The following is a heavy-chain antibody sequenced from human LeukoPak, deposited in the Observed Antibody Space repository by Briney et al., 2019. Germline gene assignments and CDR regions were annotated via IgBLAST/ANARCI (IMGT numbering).Heavy chain of an antibody. V-gene: IGHV3-30*03. CDR2: ISYDGAKK. D-gene: IGHD1-26*01. CDR3: AAAGPTGSYAFFNS. Sequence: GRSLRLSCAASGFTFNTYAIHWVRQAPGKGLEWVAVISYDGAKKYYADSVKGRITISRDNSKNTLYLQMNSLRAEDTAVYYCAAAGPTGSYAFFNSWGQGTLVTVSS. J-gene: IGHJ5*01. CDR1: GFTFNTYA.